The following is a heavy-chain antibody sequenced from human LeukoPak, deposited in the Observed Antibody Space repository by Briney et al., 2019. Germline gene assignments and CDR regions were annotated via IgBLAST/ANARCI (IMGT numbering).Heavy chain of an antibody. D-gene: IGHD2-21*02. CDR1: GFTFSIFA. CDR2: ISYDGSNK. J-gene: IGHJ4*02. Sequence: GGSLRLSCAASGFTFSIFAMHWVRQAPGKGLEWVAVISYDGSNKYYADSVKGRFTISRDNSKNTLYLQMNSLRAEDTAVYYCARDAHPYCGGDCYSFFDYWGQGTLVTVSS. CDR3: ARDAHPYCGGDCYSFFDY. V-gene: IGHV3-30-3*01.